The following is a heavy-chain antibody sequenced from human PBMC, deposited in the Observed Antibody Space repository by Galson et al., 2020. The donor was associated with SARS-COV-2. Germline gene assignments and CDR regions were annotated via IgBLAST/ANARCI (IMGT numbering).Heavy chain of an antibody. V-gene: IGHV3-21*01. J-gene: IGHJ6*02. CDR2: ISSSSSYI. CDR1: GFTFSSYS. D-gene: IGHD4-17*01. Sequence: NSGGSLRLSCAASGFTFSSYSMNWVRQAPGKGLEWVSSISSSSSYIYYADSVKGRFTISRDNAKNSLYLQMNSLRAEDTAVYYCARDMELAGDYYAEGMDGWCQGTTVTVSS. CDR3: ARDMELAGDYYAEGMDG.